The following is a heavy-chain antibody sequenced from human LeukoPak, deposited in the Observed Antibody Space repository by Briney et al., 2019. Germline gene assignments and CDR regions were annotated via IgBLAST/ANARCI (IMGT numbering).Heavy chain of an antibody. D-gene: IGHD2-8*01. CDR1: GYTFTSYA. CDR3: ARGGLRVMVYRLYYMDV. V-gene: IGHV1-2*02. CDR2: ISGYNGNT. Sequence: GASVKVSCKASGYTFTSYAMNWVRQAPGQGLEWMGWISGYNGNTKYAQKFQGRVTMTRDTSISTAYMELTRLRSDDTAVYYCARGGLRVMVYRLYYMDVWGKGTTVTVSS. J-gene: IGHJ6*03.